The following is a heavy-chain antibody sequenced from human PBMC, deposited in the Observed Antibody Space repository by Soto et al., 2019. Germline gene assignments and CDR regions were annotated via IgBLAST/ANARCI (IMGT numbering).Heavy chain of an antibody. V-gene: IGHV4-59*01. CDR2: IHYSGST. CDR1: GGSISSYY. J-gene: IGHJ4*02. D-gene: IGHD5-12*01. Sequence: SETLSLTCTVSGGSISSYYWSWIRQPPGKGLEWIGYIHYSGSTNYNPSLKSRVTISVDTSKNQFSLKLSSVTAADTAVYYCARDRRGYSGYDWIDFDYWGQGTLVTVSS. CDR3: ARDRRGYSGYDWIDFDY.